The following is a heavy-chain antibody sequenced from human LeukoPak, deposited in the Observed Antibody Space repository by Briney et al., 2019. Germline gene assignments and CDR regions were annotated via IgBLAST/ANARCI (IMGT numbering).Heavy chain of an antibody. Sequence: PSETLPLTCTVSGGSISSSSYYWGWIRQPPGKGLEWIGSIYYSGSTYYNPSLKSRVTISVDTSKNQFSLKLSSVTAADTAVYYCARHYDSSGYPDYWGQGTLVTVSS. CDR1: GGSISSSSYY. J-gene: IGHJ4*02. V-gene: IGHV4-39*01. CDR2: IYYSGST. CDR3: ARHYDSSGYPDY. D-gene: IGHD3-22*01.